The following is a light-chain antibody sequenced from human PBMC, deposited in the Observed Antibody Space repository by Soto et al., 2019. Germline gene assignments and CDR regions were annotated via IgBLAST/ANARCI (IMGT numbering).Light chain of an antibody. J-gene: IGKJ5*01. CDR1: QDIRGA. V-gene: IGKV1-13*02. Sequence: AIQVTQSPSSLSASVGDRVTITCRASQDIRGALAWYQQKPGKAPKLLIYDVSTVQSGVPSRFSGRGSGTEFTLTITILQPEDFATYYCQLFNIYPITFGQGTRLDI. CDR2: DVS. CDR3: QLFNIYPIT.